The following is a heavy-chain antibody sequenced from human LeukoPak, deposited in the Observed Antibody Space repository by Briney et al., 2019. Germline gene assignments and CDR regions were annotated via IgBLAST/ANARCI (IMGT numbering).Heavy chain of an antibody. Sequence: GASVKVSCKASGGTFSSYAISWVRQAPGQGLEWMGRIIPILGIANYAQKFQGRVTITADKSTSTACMELSSLRSEDTAVYYCARARVDWLSATPLFDYWGQGTLVTVSS. CDR1: GGTFSSYA. V-gene: IGHV1-69*04. D-gene: IGHD3-9*01. J-gene: IGHJ4*02. CDR3: ARARVDWLSATPLFDY. CDR2: IIPILGIA.